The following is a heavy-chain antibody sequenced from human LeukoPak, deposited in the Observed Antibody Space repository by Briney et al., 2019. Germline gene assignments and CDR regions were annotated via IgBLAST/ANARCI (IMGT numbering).Heavy chain of an antibody. CDR3: ARDNYAGANWFDP. D-gene: IGHD1-7*01. V-gene: IGHV1-69*05. Sequence: GASVKVSCKASGGTFSSYAISWVRQAPGQGLEWMGGIIPIFGTANYAQKFQGRVTITTDESTSTAYMELSSLRSKDTAVYYCARDNYAGANWFDPWGQGTLVTVSS. CDR2: IIPIFGTA. CDR1: GGTFSSYA. J-gene: IGHJ5*02.